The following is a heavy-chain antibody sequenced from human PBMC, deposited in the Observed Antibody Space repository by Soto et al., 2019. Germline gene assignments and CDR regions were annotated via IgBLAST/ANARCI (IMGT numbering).Heavy chain of an antibody. D-gene: IGHD2-21*02. CDR2: ISYSETT. Sequence: SETLSLTCSVSGVTMSYGGYSWSWIRQSPGKGLEWIGYISYSETTYYNPSLKSRVPMSIDTSKDQFSLKLKSVTAADTALYFCARQRTSVVTQAYFDVWGPGSLVTVSS. CDR3: ARQRTSVVTQAYFDV. J-gene: IGHJ4*02. V-gene: IGHV4-30-2*03. CDR1: GVTMSYGGYS.